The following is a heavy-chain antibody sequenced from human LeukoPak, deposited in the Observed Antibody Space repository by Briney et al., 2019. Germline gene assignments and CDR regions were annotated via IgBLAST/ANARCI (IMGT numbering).Heavy chain of an antibody. CDR3: ARDWGAMAHYYYYMDV. V-gene: IGHV1-18*04. D-gene: IGHD3-16*01. CDR2: ISAYNGNT. J-gene: IGHJ6*03. CDR1: GYTFTGYY. Sequence: ASVKVSCKASGYTFTGYYMHWVRQAPGQGLEWMGWISAYNGNTNYAQKLQGRVTMTTDTSTSTAYMELRSLRSDDTAVYYCARDWGAMAHYYYYMDVWGKGTTVTISS.